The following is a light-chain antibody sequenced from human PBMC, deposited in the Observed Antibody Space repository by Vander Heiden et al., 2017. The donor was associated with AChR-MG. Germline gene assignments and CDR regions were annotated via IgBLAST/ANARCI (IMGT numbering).Light chain of an antibody. J-gene: IGLJ3*02. CDR1: SSNIGAGYD. V-gene: IGLV1-40*01. Sequence: QSVLTQPPSVSGAPGQRVTISCTGSSSNIGAGYDVNWYQQLPGTAPKLLIYDNNNRPSGVPDRFSGSKSGTSASLAITGLQAEDEADYYCQSYDSSLRGSVFGGGTKLTGL. CDR3: QSYDSSLRGSV. CDR2: DNN.